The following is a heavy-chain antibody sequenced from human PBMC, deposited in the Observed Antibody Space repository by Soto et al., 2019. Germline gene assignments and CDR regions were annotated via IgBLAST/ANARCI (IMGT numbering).Heavy chain of an antibody. D-gene: IGHD4-17*01. V-gene: IGHV4-30-2*01. J-gene: IGHJ4*01. CDR3: ERGMTTVTTYDY. CDR2: IYHSGST. Sequence: QLQLQESGSGLVKPSQTLSLTCAVSGGSISSGGYSWSWIRQPPGKGLEWIGYIYHSGSTYHNPSLKSRVTISVDRSKNQFSLKLSSVTAAATAMYYCERGMTTVTTYDYWGHGTLVTVSS. CDR1: GGSISSGGYS.